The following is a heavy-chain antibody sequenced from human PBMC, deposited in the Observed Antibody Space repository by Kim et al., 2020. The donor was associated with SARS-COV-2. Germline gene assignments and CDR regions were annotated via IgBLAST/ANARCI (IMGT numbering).Heavy chain of an antibody. V-gene: IGHV4-39*01. J-gene: IGHJ4*02. D-gene: IGHD2-21*02. CDR1: GGSISSSSYY. Sequence: SETLSLTCTVSGGSISSSSYYWGWIRQPPGKGLEWIGSIYYSGSTYYNPSLKSRVTISVDTSKNQFSLKLSSVTAADTAVYYCAVNVVVTAYFDYWGQGTLVTVSS. CDR2: IYYSGST. CDR3: AVNVVVTAYFDY.